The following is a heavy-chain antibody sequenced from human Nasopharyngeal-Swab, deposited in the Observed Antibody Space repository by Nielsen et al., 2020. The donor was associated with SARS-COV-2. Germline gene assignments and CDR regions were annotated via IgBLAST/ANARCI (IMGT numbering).Heavy chain of an antibody. Sequence: WIRQPPGKALEWLALIDWDDDKYYSTPLRTRLTISKDTSKNQVVLTMTNMDPVDTATYYCARAQTSSWAVRYYYYMDVWGKGTTVTVSS. D-gene: IGHD6-13*01. J-gene: IGHJ6*03. V-gene: IGHV2-70*01. CDR2: IDWDDDK. CDR3: ARAQTSSWAVRYYYYMDV.